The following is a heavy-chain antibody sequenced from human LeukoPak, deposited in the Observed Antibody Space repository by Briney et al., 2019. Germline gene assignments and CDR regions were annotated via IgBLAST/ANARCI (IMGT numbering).Heavy chain of an antibody. D-gene: IGHD3-3*01. CDR2: ISSTGGST. V-gene: IGHV3-23*01. CDR3: AKDRHGVTS. Sequence: PGGSLRLSCAASGFSVSVNYMSGVRQAPGKGLEWVSVISSTGGSTFYADSVKGRFTISRDNSKSTLFLQMNTLRAEDTAIYYCAKDRHGVTSGGQGTLVTVSS. CDR1: GFSVSVNY. J-gene: IGHJ4*02.